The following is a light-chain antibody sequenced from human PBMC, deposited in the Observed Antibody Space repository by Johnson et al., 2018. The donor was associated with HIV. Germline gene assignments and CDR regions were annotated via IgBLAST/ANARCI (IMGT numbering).Light chain of an antibody. CDR1: SSNIGNNY. J-gene: IGLJ1*01. Sequence: QSVLTQPPSVSAAPGQKVTISCSGSSSNIGNNYVSWYQQLPGTAPKLLIYDNNKRPSGIPDRFSASKSGTSATLGITGLQTGDEADYYCGTWDNSLSAGVFGTGTKVTVL. V-gene: IGLV1-51*01. CDR2: DNN. CDR3: GTWDNSLSAGV.